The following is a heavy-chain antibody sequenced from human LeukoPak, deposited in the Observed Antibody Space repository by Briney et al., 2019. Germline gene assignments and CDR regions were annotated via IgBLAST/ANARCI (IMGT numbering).Heavy chain of an antibody. CDR2: IYYSGST. J-gene: IGHJ5*02. V-gene: IGHV4-59*01. D-gene: IGHD3-10*01. Sequence: PSETLSLTCTVSGGSISSYYWSWIRQPPGKGLEWIGYIYYSGSTSYNPSLKSRVTISVDTSKNQFSLKLSSVTAADTAVYYCARTLGEGTATWFDPWGQGTLVTVSS. CDR1: GGSISSYY. CDR3: ARTLGEGTATWFDP.